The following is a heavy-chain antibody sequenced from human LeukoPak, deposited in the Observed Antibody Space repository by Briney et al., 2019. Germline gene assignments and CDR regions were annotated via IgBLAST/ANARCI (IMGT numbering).Heavy chain of an antibody. V-gene: IGHV1-69*13. CDR1: GGTFSSYA. CDR2: IIPIFGTA. J-gene: IGHJ4*02. Sequence: SVKVSCKASGGTFSSYAISWVRQAPGQGLEWMGGIIPIFGTANYAQKFQGRVTITADESTSRAYMELSSLRSEDTAVYYCARYYYGSGSLDYWGQGTLVTVSS. CDR3: ARYYYGSGSLDY. D-gene: IGHD3-10*01.